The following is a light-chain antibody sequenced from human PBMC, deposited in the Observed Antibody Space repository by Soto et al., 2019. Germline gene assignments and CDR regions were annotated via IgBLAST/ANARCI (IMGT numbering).Light chain of an antibody. CDR3: QQANSFPWT. CDR1: QSISSW. CDR2: AAS. Sequence: DIQMTQSPSSVSASVGDRVTMTCRASQSISSWLVWYQQKPGKAPKLLIYAASSLQSGVPSRFSGSGSGTDFPLTISGLQPEDLATYYCQQANSFPWTLGQGTKV. V-gene: IGKV1-12*01. J-gene: IGKJ1*01.